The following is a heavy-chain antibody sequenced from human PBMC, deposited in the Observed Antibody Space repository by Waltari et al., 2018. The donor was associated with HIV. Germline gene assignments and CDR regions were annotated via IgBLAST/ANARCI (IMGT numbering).Heavy chain of an antibody. Sequence: EVQLVESGGGLVQPGGSLRLSWAASGFTFNNYWMTWVRQAPGKGLEGVANIKQDESEKYYVDSVKGRFTISRDNAKNSLFLQMNSLRAEDTAVYYCAREALYDSSGYYFDYWGQGTLVTVSS. CDR1: GFTFNNYW. V-gene: IGHV3-7*01. D-gene: IGHD3-22*01. CDR2: IKQDESEK. CDR3: AREALYDSSGYYFDY. J-gene: IGHJ4*02.